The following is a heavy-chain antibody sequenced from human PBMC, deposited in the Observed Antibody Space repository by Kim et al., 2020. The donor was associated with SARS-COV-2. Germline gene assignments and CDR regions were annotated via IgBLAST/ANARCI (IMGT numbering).Heavy chain of an antibody. V-gene: IGHV1-69*04. Sequence: SVKVSCKASGGTFSSYAISWVRQAPGQGLEWMGRIIPILGIANYAQKFQGRVTITADKSTSTAYMELSSLRSEDTAVYYCARDLGWLQTKALDYWGQGTLVTVSS. CDR1: GGTFSSYA. CDR2: IIPILGIA. J-gene: IGHJ4*02. CDR3: ARDLGWLQTKALDY. D-gene: IGHD5-12*01.